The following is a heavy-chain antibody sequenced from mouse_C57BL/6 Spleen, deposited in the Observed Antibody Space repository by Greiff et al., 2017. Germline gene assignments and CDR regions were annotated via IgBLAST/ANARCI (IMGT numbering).Heavy chain of an antibody. J-gene: IGHJ4*01. Sequence: VQLQQSGPVLVKPGASVKMSCKASGYTFPDYYMNWVKQSHGKSLAWIGVINPYNGGTSSNQKFKGKATLTVDKSSSTAYMELNSLTSEDSAVYYSARSNYGTNYYAMDYWGQGTSVTVSS. CDR2: INPYNGGT. CDR1: GYTFPDYY. V-gene: IGHV1-19*01. D-gene: IGHD2-1*01. CDR3: ARSNYGTNYYAMDY.